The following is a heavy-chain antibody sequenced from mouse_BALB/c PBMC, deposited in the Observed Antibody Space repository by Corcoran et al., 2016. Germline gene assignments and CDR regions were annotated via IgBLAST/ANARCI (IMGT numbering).Heavy chain of an antibody. CDR1: GYTFTNYG. Sequence: QIQLVQSGPELKKPGETVKISCKASGYTFTNYGMNWVKQAPGKGLKWMGWINTYTGEPTYADDFKGRFAFSLETSASTAYLQINNLKNDDTATYFCARSGDGYYAMDYWGQGTSVTVSS. CDR2: INTYTGEP. V-gene: IGHV9-3-1*01. CDR3: ARSGDGYYAMDY. J-gene: IGHJ4*01. D-gene: IGHD2-3*01.